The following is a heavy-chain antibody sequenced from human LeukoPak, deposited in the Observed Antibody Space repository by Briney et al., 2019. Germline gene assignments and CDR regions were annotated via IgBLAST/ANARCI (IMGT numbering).Heavy chain of an antibody. V-gene: IGHV3-21*01. D-gene: IGHD6-13*01. CDR1: GFTFRSFN. J-gene: IGHJ4*02. CDR2: IDTTSTSI. CDR3: ARSRRDSAWYIDDY. Sequence: PGGSLRLSCAASGFTFRSFNMNWVRQAPGKGLEWVASIDTTSTSIFFADSVRGRFTISRDQARSSLSLQMHSLTADDTAVYYCARSRRDSAWYIDDYWGQGTLVTVSS.